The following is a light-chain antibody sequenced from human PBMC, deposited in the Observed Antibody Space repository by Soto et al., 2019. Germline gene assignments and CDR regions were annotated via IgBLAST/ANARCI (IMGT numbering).Light chain of an antibody. CDR1: QDIRND. J-gene: IGKJ4*01. V-gene: IGKV1-6*01. CDR2: AAS. CDR3: LQDYGFPLT. Sequence: AIQMTQSPSSLSASVGDRVTITCRANQDIRNDLGWYQQKPGKDPKILIYAASSLQSGVPSRFSGSGSGTDFSLTISSLQPEDFATYYCLQDYGFPLTFGGGTTVEIK.